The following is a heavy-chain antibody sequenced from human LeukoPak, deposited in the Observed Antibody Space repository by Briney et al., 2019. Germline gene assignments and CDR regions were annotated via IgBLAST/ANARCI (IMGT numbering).Heavy chain of an antibody. D-gene: IGHD2-15*01. CDR1: GFTFSSYG. CDR2: ISYDGSNK. CDR3: AKEGYCSGGSCYAQGDLAMYYFDY. V-gene: IGHV3-30*18. J-gene: IGHJ4*02. Sequence: GGSLRLSCAASGFTFSSYGMHWVRQAPGKGLEWVAVISYDGSNKYYADSVKGRFTISRDNSKNTLYLQMNSLRAEDTAVYYCAKEGYCSGGSCYAQGDLAMYYFDYWGQGTLVTVSS.